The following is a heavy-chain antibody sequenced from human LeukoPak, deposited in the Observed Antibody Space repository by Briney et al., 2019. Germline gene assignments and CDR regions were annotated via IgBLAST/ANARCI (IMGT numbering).Heavy chain of an antibody. Sequence: GGSLRLSCAASGFTFDDYAMHWVRQAPGKGLGWVSGISWNSGSIGYADSVKGRFTISRDNAKNSLYLQMNSLRAEDTALYYCAKDRGKGWNQYYFDYWGQGTLVTVSS. CDR1: GFTFDDYA. CDR3: AKDRGKGWNQYYFDY. V-gene: IGHV3-9*01. J-gene: IGHJ4*02. CDR2: ISWNSGSI. D-gene: IGHD1-1*01.